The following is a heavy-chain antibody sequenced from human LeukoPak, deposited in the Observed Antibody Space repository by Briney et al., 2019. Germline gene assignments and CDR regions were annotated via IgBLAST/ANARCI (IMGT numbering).Heavy chain of an antibody. J-gene: IGHJ4*02. CDR2: IYCGST. D-gene: IGHD1-26*01. Sequence: PSETLSLTCTVSGGSISSSSYYWDWIRQPPGKGLEWIRCIYCGSTYYNPSLKSRVTISVDTSKNHFSLKLSSVTAADTAVYYCARHKGGSSEFDYWGQGTLVTVSS. CDR1: GGSISSSSYY. V-gene: IGHV4-39*01. CDR3: ARHKGGSSEFDY.